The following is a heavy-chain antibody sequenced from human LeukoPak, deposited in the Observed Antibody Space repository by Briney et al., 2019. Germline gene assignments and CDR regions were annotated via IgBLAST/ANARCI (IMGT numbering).Heavy chain of an antibody. V-gene: IGHV1-8*01. J-gene: IGHJ5*02. CDR3: ARGPSRDYGSGSSWFDP. Sequence: ASVKVSCKASGYTFSTYDINWVRQVTGQGLEWMGWMNPSRGNTGYAQNIQGRVTMTRNTSINTAYMELSSLRSEDTAVYYCARGPSRDYGSGSSWFDPWGQGTLVTVSS. D-gene: IGHD3-10*01. CDR1: GYTFSTYD. CDR2: MNPSRGNT.